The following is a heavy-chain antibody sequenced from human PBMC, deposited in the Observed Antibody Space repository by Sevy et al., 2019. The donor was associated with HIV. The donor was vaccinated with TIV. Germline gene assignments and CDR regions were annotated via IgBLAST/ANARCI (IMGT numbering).Heavy chain of an antibody. CDR1: GGSFSGYY. Sequence: SETLSLTCAVYGGSFSGYYWSWIRQPPGKGLEWIGEINHSGSTNYNPSLKSRVTISVDTSKNQFSLKLSSVTAADTAVYYCARGRSMITFGGVIAPPVFDYWGQGTLVTVSS. CDR3: ARGRSMITFGGVIAPPVFDY. J-gene: IGHJ4*02. CDR2: INHSGST. D-gene: IGHD3-16*02. V-gene: IGHV4-34*01.